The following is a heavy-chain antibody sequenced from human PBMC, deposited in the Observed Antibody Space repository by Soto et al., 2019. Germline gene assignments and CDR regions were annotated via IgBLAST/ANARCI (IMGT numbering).Heavy chain of an antibody. CDR1: GFSLSASGVG. D-gene: IGHD5-12*01. J-gene: IGHJ4*02. CDR2: IYWDDDK. V-gene: IGHV2-5*02. Sequence: QITLKESGPTLVKPTQTLTLTCTFSGFSLSASGVGVGWIRQPPGKALEWLALIYWDDDKYYSPSLKSRLTITKDTSKNQVVLTLTTMDPVDTATYYCAHRRSGHFDYWGQGALVTVCS. CDR3: AHRRSGHFDY.